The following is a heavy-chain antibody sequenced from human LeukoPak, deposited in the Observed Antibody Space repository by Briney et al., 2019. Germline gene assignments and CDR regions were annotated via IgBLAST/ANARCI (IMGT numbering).Heavy chain of an antibody. J-gene: IGHJ4*02. D-gene: IGHD6-19*01. V-gene: IGHV4-59*01. CDR2: IYYSGST. Sequence: SETLSLTCTVSGGSISSYYWSWIRQPPGKGLEWIGYIYYSGSTNYNPSLKSRVTISVDTSKNQFSLKLSSVTAADTAVYYCARVFKAGWHFDYWGQGTLVTVSS. CDR3: ARVFKAGWHFDY. CDR1: GGSISSYY.